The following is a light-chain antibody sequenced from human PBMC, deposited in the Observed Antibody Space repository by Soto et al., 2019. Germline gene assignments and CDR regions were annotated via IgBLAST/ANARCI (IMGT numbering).Light chain of an antibody. J-gene: IGKJ4*01. CDR1: QSVTSSH. Sequence: EIVLTQTPGTLSLSPGERATLSCRASQSVTSSHLAWYQQKPGQAPRLLIYGASTRATGIPDRFSGSGSDTDFSLTIRRLDPEDFAMYYCLLYFSPDRYTFGGGTSVEIK. V-gene: IGKV3-20*01. CDR3: LLYFSPDRYT. CDR2: GAS.